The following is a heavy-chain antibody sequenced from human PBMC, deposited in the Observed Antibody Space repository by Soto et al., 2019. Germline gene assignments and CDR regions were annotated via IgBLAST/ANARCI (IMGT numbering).Heavy chain of an antibody. V-gene: IGHV5-51*01. Sequence: GESLKISCKGSGYSFTSYWIGWVRQMPGKGLEWMGIIYPGDSDTRYSPSFQGQVTISADKSISTAYLQWSSLKASDTAMYYCARLVYYDFWSGYDWFDPWGQGTLVTVSS. CDR1: GYSFTSYW. J-gene: IGHJ5*02. CDR2: IYPGDSDT. CDR3: ARLVYYDFWSGYDWFDP. D-gene: IGHD3-3*01.